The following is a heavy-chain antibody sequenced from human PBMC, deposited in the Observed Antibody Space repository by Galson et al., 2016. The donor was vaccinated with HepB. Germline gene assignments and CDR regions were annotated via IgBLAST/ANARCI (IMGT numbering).Heavy chain of an antibody. CDR3: TRQTISCHDY. CDR2: VRSKADNYAT. CDR1: GFTLSGSH. V-gene: IGHV3-73*01. J-gene: IGHJ4*02. Sequence: SLRLSCAASGFTLSGSHMHWVRQASGKGLEWVGHVRSKADNYATAYAASVEGRFTISRDDSKNMAYLQMNSLKTEDTAVYYCTRQTISCHDYWGQGALVTVSS. D-gene: IGHD2-2*01.